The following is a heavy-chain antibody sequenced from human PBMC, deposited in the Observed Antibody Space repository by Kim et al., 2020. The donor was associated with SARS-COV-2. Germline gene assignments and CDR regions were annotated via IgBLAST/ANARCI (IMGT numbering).Heavy chain of an antibody. V-gene: IGHV3-11*04. D-gene: IGHD3-22*01. Sequence: GGSLRLSCAASGFTFIDYYMSWIRQAPGKGLEWVSYISSSGSTIYYADSVKGRFTISRDNTKKSLYLQMNSLRAEDTAVYFCASSRNYYDSSGHYYGDDAFDIWGQGTMVTVSS. CDR2: ISSSGSTI. CDR1: GFTFIDYY. CDR3: ASSRNYYDSSGHYYGDDAFDI. J-gene: IGHJ3*02.